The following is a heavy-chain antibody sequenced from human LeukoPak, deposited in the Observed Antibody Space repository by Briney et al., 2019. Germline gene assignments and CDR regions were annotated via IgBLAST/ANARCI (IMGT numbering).Heavy chain of an antibody. CDR1: GFTFSSYG. J-gene: IGHJ4*02. CDR2: ISYDGSNK. V-gene: IGHV3-30*18. D-gene: IGHD3-22*01. Sequence: GGSLRLSCAASGFTFSSYGMHWVRQAPGKGLEWVAVISYDGSNKYYADSVKGRFTISRDNSKNTLYLQMNSLRAEDTAVYYCAKGDYYDSIKKWGQGTLVTVSS. CDR3: AKGDYYDSIKK.